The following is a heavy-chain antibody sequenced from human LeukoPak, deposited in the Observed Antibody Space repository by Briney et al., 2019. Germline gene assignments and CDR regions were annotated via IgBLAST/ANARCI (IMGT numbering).Heavy chain of an antibody. D-gene: IGHD5-24*01. Sequence: PSETLSLTCTVSGGSISSYYWSWIRQPPGKGLEWIGYIYYSGSTNYNPSLKSRVTISVDTSKNQFSLKLSSVTAADTAVYYCARSMATISEPFDYWGQGTLVTVSS. CDR1: GGSISSYY. CDR3: ARSMATISEPFDY. J-gene: IGHJ4*02. V-gene: IGHV4-59*01. CDR2: IYYSGST.